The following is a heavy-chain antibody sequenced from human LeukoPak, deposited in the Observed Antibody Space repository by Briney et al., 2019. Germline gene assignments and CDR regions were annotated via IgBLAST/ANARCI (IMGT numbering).Heavy chain of an antibody. D-gene: IGHD6-6*01. Sequence: SQTLSFTCAIFGDSVSSNSAAWHWIRQSPSRGLEWLGRAFYRSQWHTEYAPSVKSRITIKADTAKNQFSLQMNSVTPEDTAVYYCTRVRYSNSFYFYHMDVWGKGTTVTV. CDR3: TRVRYSNSFYFYHMDV. CDR1: GDSVSSNSAA. J-gene: IGHJ6*03. CDR2: AFYRSQWHT. V-gene: IGHV6-1*01.